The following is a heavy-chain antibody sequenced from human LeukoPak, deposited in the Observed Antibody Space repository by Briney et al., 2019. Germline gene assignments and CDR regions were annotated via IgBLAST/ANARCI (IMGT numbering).Heavy chain of an antibody. CDR1: GFTVSSNY. CDR2: IYSGGST. Sequence: PGGSLRLSCAASGFTVSSNYMSWVRQAPGKGLEWVSVIYSGGSTYYADSVKGRFTISRGNSKNTLYLQMNSPRAEDTAVYYCARDRTYSSGWYRGFGFDYWGQGTLVTVSS. CDR3: ARDRTYSSGWYRGFGFDY. D-gene: IGHD6-19*01. J-gene: IGHJ4*02. V-gene: IGHV3-66*01.